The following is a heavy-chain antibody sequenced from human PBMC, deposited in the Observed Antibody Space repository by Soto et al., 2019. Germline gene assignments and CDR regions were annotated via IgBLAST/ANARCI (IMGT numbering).Heavy chain of an antibody. D-gene: IGHD3-3*02. CDR2: ISYDGSNK. Sequence: PGGSLRLSCAASGFTFSSYAMHWVRQAPGKGLEWVAVISYDGSNKYYADSVKGRFTISRDNSKNTLYLQMNSLRAEDTAVYYCVRDRAILEWLFDYYYYGMDVWGQGTTVTVSS. CDR1: GFTFSSYA. V-gene: IGHV3-30-3*01. CDR3: VRDRAILEWLFDYYYYGMDV. J-gene: IGHJ6*02.